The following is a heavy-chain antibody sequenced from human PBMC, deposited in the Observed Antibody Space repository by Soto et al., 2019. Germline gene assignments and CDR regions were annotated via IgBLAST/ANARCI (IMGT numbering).Heavy chain of an antibody. J-gene: IGHJ6*03. V-gene: IGHV3-23*01. Sequence: GGSLRLSCAASGFTFSSYAMSWVRQAPGKGLEWVSAISGSGGSTYYADSVKGRFTISRDNSKNTLYLQMNSLRAEDTAVYYRAKAAGIAVSYYYYYYYMDVWGKGTTVTVSS. CDR1: GFTFSSYA. CDR2: ISGSGGST. D-gene: IGHD6-19*01. CDR3: AKAAGIAVSYYYYYYYMDV.